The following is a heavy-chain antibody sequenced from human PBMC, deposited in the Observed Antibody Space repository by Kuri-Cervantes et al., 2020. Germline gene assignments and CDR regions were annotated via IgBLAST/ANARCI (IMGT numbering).Heavy chain of an antibody. Sequence: GESLKISCAASGFTFSTYAMHLVRQAPGKGLEWVAVMSYDERKKYYADFVQGRFTISRDNSKNTLYLQMDSLGAEDTAVYYCGRPRVQYDNSGYSWVDCWGQGTLVTVSS. CDR3: GRPRVQYDNSGYSWVDC. J-gene: IGHJ4*02. D-gene: IGHD3-22*01. CDR1: GFTFSTYA. V-gene: IGHV3-30*03. CDR2: MSYDERKK.